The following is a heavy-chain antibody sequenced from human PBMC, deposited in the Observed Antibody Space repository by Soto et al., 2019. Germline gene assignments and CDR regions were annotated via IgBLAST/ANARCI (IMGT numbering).Heavy chain of an antibody. V-gene: IGHV3-30*18. D-gene: IGHD3-10*01. CDR1: GFTFSNYA. J-gene: IGHJ6*02. CDR2: ISYDGDNE. Sequence: PGGSLRLSCAASGFTFSNYAMHWVRQAPGKGLEWLAIISYDGDNEYYADSVRGRFTISRDNSKNTLYLQMNSLRAEDTAVYYCAKDLTTMVRGVIITPGRRTGTADVWGQGTTVTVSS. CDR3: AKDLTTMVRGVIITPGRRTGTADV.